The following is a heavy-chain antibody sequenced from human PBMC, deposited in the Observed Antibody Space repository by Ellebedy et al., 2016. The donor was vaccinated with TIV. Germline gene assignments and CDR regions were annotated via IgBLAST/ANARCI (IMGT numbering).Heavy chain of an antibody. Sequence: MPSETLSLTCTVSGGSISSYYWSWIRQPPGQGLEWIGYIYHSGSTNSNPSLKNRVTISVDTSKNQFYLKLTSVTAADTAVYFCARVVWQQPVSYAFDVWGQGTMVTVSS. J-gene: IGHJ3*01. CDR3: ARVVWQQPVSYAFDV. D-gene: IGHD6-13*01. CDR2: IYHSGST. V-gene: IGHV4-59*01. CDR1: GGSISSYY.